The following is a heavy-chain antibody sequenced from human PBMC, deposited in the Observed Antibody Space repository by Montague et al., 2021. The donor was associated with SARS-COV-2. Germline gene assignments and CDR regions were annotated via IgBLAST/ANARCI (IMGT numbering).Heavy chain of an antibody. J-gene: IGHJ2*01. D-gene: IGHD1-1*01. CDR1: GGSISSSSYY. V-gene: IGHV4-39*01. CDR2: IYYSGTT. Sequence: SETLSLTCTVSGGSISSSSYYWSWIRQPPGKGPEWIGSIYYSGTTFYNPSLRSRVTMSVDTSKNQFSLRLSSVTAADTAVFYCARKDAGDWYFDLWGRGTLVTVSS. CDR3: ARKDAGDWYFDL.